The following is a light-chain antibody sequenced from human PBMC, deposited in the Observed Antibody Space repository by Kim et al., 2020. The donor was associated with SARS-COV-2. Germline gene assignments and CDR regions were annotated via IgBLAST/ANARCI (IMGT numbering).Light chain of an antibody. Sequence: DIVMTQSPDSLAVSLGERATINCKSSQSVLYSSDNKNYFAWYQQKPGQPPKLLFYWASTRESGVPDRFSGSGSGTDFTLTISSLQAEDLAVYYCHQYYSSPVTFGQGSSWRSN. CDR1: QSVLYSSDNKNY. CDR3: HQYYSSPVT. V-gene: IGKV4-1*01. J-gene: IGKJ2*01. CDR2: WAS.